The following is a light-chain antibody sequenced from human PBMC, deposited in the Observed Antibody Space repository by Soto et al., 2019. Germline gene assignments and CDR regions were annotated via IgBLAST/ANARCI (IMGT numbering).Light chain of an antibody. CDR1: QGVSTW. J-gene: IGKJ5*01. V-gene: IGKV1-12*01. CDR2: TAS. CDR3: QQAASFPIT. Sequence: DLEMTQLQYSLSPPVAAGVTITCRASQGVSTWLAWYRQIPGKAPNLLIYTASSLQSGVPPRFSGSGSGTDFTLTINGLQPEDFATYYCQQAASFPITCGQGTRLETK.